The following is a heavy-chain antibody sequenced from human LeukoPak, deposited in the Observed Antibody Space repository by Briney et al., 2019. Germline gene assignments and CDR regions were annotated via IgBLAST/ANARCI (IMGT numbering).Heavy chain of an antibody. J-gene: IGHJ4*02. D-gene: IGHD4-23*01. CDR3: AKCLCGQQRGNSGKMHYFDY. CDR1: GFTLCSYA. V-gene: IGHV3-23*01. Sequence: SGGALRLSCAASGFTLCSYAPSLVRPAPGEGLGWVSAICGSGGSTYYADSVKGRFTISRDNSKNTLYLQMNSLRAEDTAVYYCAKCLCGQQRGNSGKMHYFDYWGQGTLVTVSS. CDR2: ICGSGGST.